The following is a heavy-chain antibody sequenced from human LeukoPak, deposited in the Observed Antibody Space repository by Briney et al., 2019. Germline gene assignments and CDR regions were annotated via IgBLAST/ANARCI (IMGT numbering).Heavy chain of an antibody. CDR3: ARVSVDYYGSRYFDY. Sequence: SWIRQPPGKGLEWIGYIYYSGSTYYNPSLKSRVTISVDTSKNQFSLKLSSVTAADTAVYYCARVSVDYYGSRYFDYWGQGTLVTVSS. J-gene: IGHJ4*02. V-gene: IGHV4-30-4*01. D-gene: IGHD3-10*01. CDR2: IYYSGST.